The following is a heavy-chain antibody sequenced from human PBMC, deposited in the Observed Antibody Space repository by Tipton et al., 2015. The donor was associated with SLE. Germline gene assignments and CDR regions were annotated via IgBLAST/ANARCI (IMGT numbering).Heavy chain of an antibody. D-gene: IGHD5-24*01. V-gene: IGHV4-39*07. CDR3: ARLGATDAFDI. Sequence: TLSLTCTVSGGSISSGSYYWSWIRQPPGKGLEWIGEINHSGSTNYNPSLKSRVTISVDTSKNQFSLKLSSVTAADTAVYYCARLGATDAFDIWGQGTMVTVSS. CDR2: INHSGST. CDR1: GGSISSGSYY. J-gene: IGHJ3*02.